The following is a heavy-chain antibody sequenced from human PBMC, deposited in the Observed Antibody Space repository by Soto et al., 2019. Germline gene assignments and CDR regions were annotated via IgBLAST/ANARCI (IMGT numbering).Heavy chain of an antibody. CDR3: GRGTASIDY. J-gene: IGHJ4*02. CDR2: ISYDGNNK. V-gene: IGHV3-30*03. Sequence: PGGSLRLSCAASGFTFRNYAMSWVRQAPGKGLEWVATISYDGNNKYYRDTVKGRFTISRDNDQNTLYLQMNSLRAEDTDVYYCGRGTASIDYWGQGTPVTVSS. CDR1: GFTFRNYA. D-gene: IGHD1-1*01.